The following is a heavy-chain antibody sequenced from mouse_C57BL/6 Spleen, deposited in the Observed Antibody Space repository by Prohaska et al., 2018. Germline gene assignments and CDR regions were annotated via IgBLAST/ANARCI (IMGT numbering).Heavy chain of an antibody. J-gene: IGHJ4*01. D-gene: IGHD2-5*01. CDR2: INPNNGGT. CDR3: ARKPYYSNYDYYAMDY. V-gene: IGHV1-26*01. Sequence: HGKSLEWIGDINPNNGGTSYNQKFKGKATLTVDKSSSTAYMELRSLTSEDSAVYYCARKPYYSNYDYYAMDYWGQGTSVTVSS.